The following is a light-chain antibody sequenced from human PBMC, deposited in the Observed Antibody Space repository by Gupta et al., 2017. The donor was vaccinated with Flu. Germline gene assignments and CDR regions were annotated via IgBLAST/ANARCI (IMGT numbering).Light chain of an antibody. V-gene: IGKV2-30*01. CDR1: QSLVYSDGDTY. Sequence: ISCRSSQSLVYSDGDTYLTWLHQRPGQSPMRLIYKVSNRDSGVPDRFSGSGSDTDFTLKISRVEAEDVGVYYCMQTTRWPTFGQGTKLEIK. CDR3: MQTTRWPT. J-gene: IGKJ2*01. CDR2: KVS.